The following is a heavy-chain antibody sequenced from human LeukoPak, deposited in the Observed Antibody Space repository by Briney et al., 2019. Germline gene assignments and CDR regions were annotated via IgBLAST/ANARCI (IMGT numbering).Heavy chain of an antibody. CDR3: ARDYKYAFDN. J-gene: IGHJ4*02. D-gene: IGHD5-24*01. CDR1: GFRFSDYS. Sequence: GGSLRLSCAASGFRFSDYSMNWVRQAPGKGLEWISYTGIDSGNTHYADSVKGRFTISGDKAKNSLYLQMHSLRVEDTAVYYCARDYKYAFDNWGQGTLVTVSS. V-gene: IGHV3-48*01. CDR2: TGIDSGNT.